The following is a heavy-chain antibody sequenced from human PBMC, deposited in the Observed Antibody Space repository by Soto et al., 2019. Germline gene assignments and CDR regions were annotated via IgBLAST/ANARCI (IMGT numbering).Heavy chain of an antibody. CDR1: GYTFTSYG. CDR2: ISAYNGNT. J-gene: IGHJ5*02. Sequence: GASVKVSCKAPGYTFTSYGISWVRQAPGQGLEWMGWISAYNGNTNYAQKLQGRVTMTTDTSTSTAYMELRSLRSDDTAVYYCARDSWYSSSWLHGYNWSDPWGQGTLVTVSS. D-gene: IGHD6-13*01. V-gene: IGHV1-18*01. CDR3: ARDSWYSSSWLHGYNWSDP.